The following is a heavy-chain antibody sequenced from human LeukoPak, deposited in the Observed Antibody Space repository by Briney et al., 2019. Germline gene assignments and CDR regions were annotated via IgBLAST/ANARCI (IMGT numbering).Heavy chain of an antibody. CDR3: ARLSKLPVDYYDSSGYWGAPDY. V-gene: IGHV5-51*01. D-gene: IGHD3-22*01. CDR2: IYPGDSDT. CDR1: GYRFTTYW. Sequence: GESLKISCKGFGYRFTTYWIGWVRQMPGKGLEWMGIIYPGDSDTRYSPSFQGQVTISADKSISTAYLQWSSLKASDTAMYYCARLSKLPVDYYDSSGYWGAPDYWGQGTLVTVSS. J-gene: IGHJ4*02.